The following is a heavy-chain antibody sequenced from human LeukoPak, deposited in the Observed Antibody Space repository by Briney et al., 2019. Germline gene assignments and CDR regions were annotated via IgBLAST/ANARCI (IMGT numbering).Heavy chain of an antibody. D-gene: IGHD5-18*01. CDR3: AIEGYSYGYANDY. CDR2: ISYDGSNK. J-gene: IGHJ4*02. V-gene: IGHV3-30-3*01. Sequence: GGSLRLSCAASGFTFSSYAMHWVRQAPGKGLEWVAVISYDGSNKYYADSVKGRFTISRDNSKNTLYLQMNSLRAEDTAVYYCAIEGYSYGYANDYWGQGTLGTVSS. CDR1: GFTFSSYA.